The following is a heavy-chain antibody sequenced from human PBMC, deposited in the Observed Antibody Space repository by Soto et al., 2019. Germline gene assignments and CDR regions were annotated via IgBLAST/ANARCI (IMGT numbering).Heavy chain of an antibody. CDR2: IYHSGNT. CDR3: AREFGGYKNYYYYAVDV. J-gene: IGHJ6*02. V-gene: IGHV4-31*03. Sequence: QVQLEESGPGLVKPSETLSLTCTFSGGTISVGGNYWTWIRQHPGKGLEWIGNIYHSGNTHYNPSPESRLTISLVTSKNQFSLRLNSVTAAATVVYYCAREFGGYKNYYYYAVDVWGQGTAVTVSS. CDR1: GGTISVGGNY. D-gene: IGHD2-15*01.